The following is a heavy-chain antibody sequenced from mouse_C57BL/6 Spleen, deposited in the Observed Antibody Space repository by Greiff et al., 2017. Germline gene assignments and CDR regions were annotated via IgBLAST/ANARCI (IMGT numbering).Heavy chain of an antibody. J-gene: IGHJ3*01. CDR2: IYPGDGDT. V-gene: IGHV1-82*01. CDR3: ARGDYDVAY. Sequence: VQLQQPGAELVKPGASVKISCKASGYAFSSSWMNWVKQRPGKGLEWIGRIYPGDGDTNYNGKFKGKATLTADKSSSTAYMQLSSLTSEDSAVYFCARGDYDVAYWGQGTLVTVSA. CDR1: GYAFSSSW. D-gene: IGHD2-4*01.